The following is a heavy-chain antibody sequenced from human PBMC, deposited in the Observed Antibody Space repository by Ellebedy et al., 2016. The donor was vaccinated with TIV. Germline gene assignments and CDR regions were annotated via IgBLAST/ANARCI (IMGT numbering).Heavy chain of an antibody. CDR3: AGEEMATISFDY. V-gene: IGHV3-30-3*01. D-gene: IGHD5-24*01. CDR1: GFTFSSYA. J-gene: IGHJ4*02. Sequence: GESLKISXAASGFTFSSYAMHWVRQAPGKGLEWVAVISYDGSNKYYADSLKGRFTISRDNSKNTLYLQMNSLRAEDTAVYYCAGEEMATISFDYWGQGTLVTVSS. CDR2: ISYDGSNK.